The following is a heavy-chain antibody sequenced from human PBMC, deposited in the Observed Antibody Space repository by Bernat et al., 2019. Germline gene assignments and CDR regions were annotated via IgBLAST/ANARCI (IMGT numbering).Heavy chain of an antibody. CDR2: ISGSGDST. V-gene: IGHV3-23*01. CDR3: AKGIYPKGYCSGGNCYYYFYGMDV. D-gene: IGHD2-15*01. CDR1: GFTFSSFA. Sequence: EVQLLESGGGLVQPGGSLRLSCGASGFTFSSFAMSWVRQAAGRGLDWVSGISGSGDSTYYADSVKGRLNIYRDNCKNTLYLQMNSLRAEDTAVYYCAKGIYPKGYCSGGNCYYYFYGMDVWGQGTTVTVSS. J-gene: IGHJ6*02.